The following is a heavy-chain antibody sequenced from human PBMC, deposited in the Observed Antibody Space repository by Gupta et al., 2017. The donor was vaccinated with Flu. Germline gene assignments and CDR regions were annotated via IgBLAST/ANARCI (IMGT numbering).Heavy chain of an antibody. D-gene: IGHD3-16*01. CDR2: IHGGDSDT. J-gene: IGHJ3*02. CDR1: GGDFPNSW. V-gene: IGHV5-51*01. Sequence: EVRLVQSAAEVKKPGESLKIPCQVSGGDFPNSWIGWVRQKPGKGLEWMGFIHGGDSDTRYSPSFLGQVTISVDKSINTAYLQWSSLQASDTAMYYCARQMIRVTPNPFDIWGQGTMVTVSS. CDR3: ARQMIRVTPNPFDI.